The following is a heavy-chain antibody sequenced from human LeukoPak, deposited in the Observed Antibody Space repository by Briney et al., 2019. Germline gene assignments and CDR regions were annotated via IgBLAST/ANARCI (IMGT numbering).Heavy chain of an antibody. CDR2: ISYDGSNK. D-gene: IGHD1-26*01. V-gene: IGHV3-30*03. J-gene: IGHJ3*02. Sequence: GGSLILSCAASGFTFSSYGMHWVRQAPGKGLEWVAVISYDGSNKYYADSVKGRFTISRDNSKNTLYLQMNSLRAEDTAVYYCARARITIMGAFYPPAFDIWGQGTMVTVSS. CDR1: GFTFSSYG. CDR3: ARARITIMGAFYPPAFDI.